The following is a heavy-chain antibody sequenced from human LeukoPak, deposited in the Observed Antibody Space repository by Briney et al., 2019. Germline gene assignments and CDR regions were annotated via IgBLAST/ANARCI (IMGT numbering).Heavy chain of an antibody. Sequence: GGSLRLSCAASGFTVSSNYMSWVRQAPGKGLEWVSVIYSGDITHYADSVKGRFTISRDNSKNTLYLQMNSLRAEDTAVYYCAIMGYSYWYFASWGQGTLVTVSS. CDR3: AIMGYSYWYFAS. CDR2: IYSGDIT. J-gene: IGHJ4*02. CDR1: GFTVSSNY. V-gene: IGHV3-53*01. D-gene: IGHD5-18*01.